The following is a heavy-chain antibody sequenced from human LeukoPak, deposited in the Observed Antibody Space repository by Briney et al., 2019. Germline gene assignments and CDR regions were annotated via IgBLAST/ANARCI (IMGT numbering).Heavy chain of an antibody. CDR1: GGSFSGYY. CDR2: INHSGST. J-gene: IGHJ4*02. CDR3: ARGFRIQLWSRSSALDY. D-gene: IGHD5-18*01. V-gene: IGHV4-34*01. Sequence: PSETLSLTCAVYGGSFSGYYWSWIRQPPGKGQEWNGEINHSGSTNYNPSLKSRVTISVDTSKNQFSLKLSSVTAADTAVYYCARGFRIQLWSRSSALDYWGQGTLVTVSS.